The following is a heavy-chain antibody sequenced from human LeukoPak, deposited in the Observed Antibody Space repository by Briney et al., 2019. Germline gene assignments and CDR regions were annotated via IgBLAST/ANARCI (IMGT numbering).Heavy chain of an antibody. CDR1: GFTFSSYW. CDR3: ARDPEGAITPEN. J-gene: IGHJ4*02. D-gene: IGHD1-26*01. V-gene: IGHV3-7*01. Sequence: PGGSLRLSCAPSGFTFSSYWMSWVRQAPGKGLEWVATIKQDGSEKYYVDSVKGRFTISRDNAKNSLYLQMNSLRAEDTAVYYCARDPEGAITPENWGQGTLVTVSS. CDR2: IKQDGSEK.